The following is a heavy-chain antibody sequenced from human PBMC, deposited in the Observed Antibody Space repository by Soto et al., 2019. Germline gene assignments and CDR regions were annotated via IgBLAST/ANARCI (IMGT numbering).Heavy chain of an antibody. Sequence: SVKVSCKASGGTFSSYAISWVRQAPGQGLEWMGGIIPIFGTANYAQKFQGRVTITADKSTSTAYMELSSLRSEDTAVYYCARDPIAVAGSSSYYYYGMDVWGQGXTVTVYS. D-gene: IGHD6-19*01. J-gene: IGHJ6*02. V-gene: IGHV1-69*06. CDR1: GGTFSSYA. CDR2: IIPIFGTA. CDR3: ARDPIAVAGSSSYYYYGMDV.